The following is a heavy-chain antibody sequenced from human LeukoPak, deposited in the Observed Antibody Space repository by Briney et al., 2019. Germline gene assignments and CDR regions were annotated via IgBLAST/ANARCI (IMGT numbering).Heavy chain of an antibody. Sequence: ASVKVSCKASGYTFTGYYMHWVRQAPGQGLEWMGWINPNSGGTNYAQKFQGRVTMTRDTSISTAYMELSRLRSDDTAVYYCARAAWIQLCYFDYWGQGTLVTVSS. V-gene: IGHV1-2*02. CDR1: GYTFTGYY. J-gene: IGHJ4*02. CDR2: INPNSGGT. D-gene: IGHD5-18*01. CDR3: ARAAWIQLCYFDY.